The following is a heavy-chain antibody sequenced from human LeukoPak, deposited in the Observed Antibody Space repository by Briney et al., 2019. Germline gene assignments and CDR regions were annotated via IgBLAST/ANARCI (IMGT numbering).Heavy chain of an antibody. CDR2: IYPGDSDT. CDR3: ARHRDGYNSHLPMDY. V-gene: IGHV5-51*01. CDR1: GYSFTSYW. D-gene: IGHD5-24*01. Sequence: GESLKISCKGSGYSFTSYWIGWVRQMPGKGLEWMGIIYPGDSDTRYSPSFQGQVTISADKSISTAYLQWSSLKASDTAMYYCARHRDGYNSHLPMDYWGQGTLVTVSS. J-gene: IGHJ4*02.